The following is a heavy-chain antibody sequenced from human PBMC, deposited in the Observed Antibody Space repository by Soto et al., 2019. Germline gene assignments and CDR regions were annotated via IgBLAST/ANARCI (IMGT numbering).Heavy chain of an antibody. CDR1: GFTFSSYS. Sequence: GGSLRLSCAASGFTFSSYSMNWVRQAPGKGLEWVSSISSSSSYIYYADSVKGRFTNSRDNAKNSLYLQMNSLRAEDTAVYYCARDGGYYYGMDVWGQGTTVTVSS. V-gene: IGHV3-21*01. D-gene: IGHD3-16*01. CDR2: ISSSSSYI. J-gene: IGHJ6*02. CDR3: ARDGGYYYGMDV.